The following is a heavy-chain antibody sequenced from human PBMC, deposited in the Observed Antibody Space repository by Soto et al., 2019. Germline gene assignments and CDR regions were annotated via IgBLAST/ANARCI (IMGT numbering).Heavy chain of an antibody. CDR3: ARLFSYDAYVYYYMDV. J-gene: IGHJ6*03. D-gene: IGHD4-17*01. CDR1: GYSFISYW. CDR2: IYPGDSDA. V-gene: IGHV5-51*01. Sequence: PGESLKISCKGSGYSFISYWIGWVRQMPGRGLEWMGIIYPGDSDARYSPSFQGQVTISADKSISTAYLQWSSLKASDTAMYYCARLFSYDAYVYYYMDVWGKGTTVTVSS.